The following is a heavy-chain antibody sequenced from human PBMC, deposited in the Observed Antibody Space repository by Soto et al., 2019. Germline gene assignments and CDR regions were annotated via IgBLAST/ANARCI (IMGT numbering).Heavy chain of an antibody. J-gene: IGHJ4*02. D-gene: IGHD4-17*01. Sequence: QITLKESGPTLVRTAQPLTLTCDFSGFSLSTYHMGVAWIRQPPGKALEWLALIYWDDDKRYSPSLKDRLAISKDTSSIQVVLTITNIGPGDSATYFCSHDDDYDLLTFDHWLPGTLVTVSS. CDR1: GFSLSTYHMG. CDR3: SHDDDYDLLTFDH. V-gene: IGHV2-5*02. CDR2: IYWDDDK.